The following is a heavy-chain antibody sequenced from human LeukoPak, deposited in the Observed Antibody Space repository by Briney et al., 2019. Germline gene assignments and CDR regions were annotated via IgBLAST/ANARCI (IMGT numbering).Heavy chain of an antibody. CDR2: IDCSGST. D-gene: IGHD4-23*01. CDR3: ARRQYGGHYYFDY. J-gene: IGHJ4*02. Sequence: PSETLSLTCSVSGGSISSNNYYWAWIRQPPGKGLEWIANIDCSGSTYYDPSLKSRVTISVDTSKNQFSLKLSSVTAADTAVYYCARRQYGGHYYFDYWGQGTLVTVSP. CDR1: GGSISSNNYY. V-gene: IGHV4-39*01.